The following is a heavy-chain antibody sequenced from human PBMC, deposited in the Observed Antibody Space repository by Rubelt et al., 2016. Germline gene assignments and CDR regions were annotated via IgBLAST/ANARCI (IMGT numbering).Heavy chain of an antibody. J-gene: IGHJ4*02. V-gene: IGHV3-23*01. CDR2: SGTT. D-gene: IGHD3-10*01. CDR3: ARAARVVDY. Sequence: SGTTYYADSVKGRFTISRDNSKNTLCLQMNSLRAEDTAIYYCARAARVVDYWGQGTLVTVSS.